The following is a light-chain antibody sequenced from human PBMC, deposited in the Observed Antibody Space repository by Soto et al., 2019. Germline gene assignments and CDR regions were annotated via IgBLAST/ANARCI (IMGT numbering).Light chain of an antibody. CDR3: AAWDDSLNGYV. V-gene: IGLV1-44*01. Sequence: QSAPTQPASVSGSPGQSITISCTGTSSDVGGYNLVSWYQQLPGTAPKLLIYSNNQRPSGVPDRFSGSKSGTSASLAISGLQSEDEADYYCAAWDDSLNGYVFGTGTKLTVL. J-gene: IGLJ1*01. CDR2: SNN. CDR1: SSDVGGYN.